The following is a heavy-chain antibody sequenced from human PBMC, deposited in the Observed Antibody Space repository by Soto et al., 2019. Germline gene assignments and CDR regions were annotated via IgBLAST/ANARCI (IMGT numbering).Heavy chain of an antibody. Sequence: EVLILASGGGLVQPGGSLRLSCAASGFTLSSYAMYWGRQAPGKGLAWVSGISDSGTGTYYADYVKGRFTSSRDNSKNTVYLQMKSLRAEDTAVYYCAKDHTVVIRDAFDIWGQGTMVNVSS. D-gene: IGHD3-22*01. CDR2: ISDSGTGT. CDR3: AKDHTVVIRDAFDI. J-gene: IGHJ3*02. V-gene: IGHV3-23*01. CDR1: GFTLSSYA.